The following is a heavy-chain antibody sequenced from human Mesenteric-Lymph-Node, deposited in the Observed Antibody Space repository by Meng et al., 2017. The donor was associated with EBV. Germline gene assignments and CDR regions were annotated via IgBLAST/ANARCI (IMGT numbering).Heavy chain of an antibody. V-gene: IGHV4-61*01. CDR1: GGSVSSGNFY. J-gene: IGHJ5*02. Sequence: QVQLQESGPGLVKPSEXLSLTCTVSGGSVSSGNFYWSWIRKPPGKGLEWIWYIHYSGRTSYNPSLKSRVTISVDTSKNQFSLRLSSVTAADTAVYYCARGTTVTRGDWFDTWGQGTLVTVSS. D-gene: IGHD4-17*01. CDR2: IHYSGRT. CDR3: ARGTTVTRGDWFDT.